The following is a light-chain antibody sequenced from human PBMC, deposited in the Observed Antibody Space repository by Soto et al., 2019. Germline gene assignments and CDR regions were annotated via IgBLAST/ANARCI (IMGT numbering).Light chain of an antibody. J-gene: IGLJ2*01. CDR2: QDN. Sequence: SYELTQPPSVSVSPRQTASITCSGDKLGDKYACWYQQKPGQSPVLVIYQDNKRPSGIPERFSGSNSGNTATLTISGTQAMYEADYYCQAWDSSTAYVVFGGGTKVTVL. CDR3: QAWDSSTAYVV. CDR1: KLGDKY. V-gene: IGLV3-1*01.